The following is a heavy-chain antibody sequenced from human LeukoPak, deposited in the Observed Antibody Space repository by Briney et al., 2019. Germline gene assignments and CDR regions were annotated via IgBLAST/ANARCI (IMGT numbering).Heavy chain of an antibody. CDR3: ARGRISNWGFEGTLFDA. V-gene: IGHV4-59*01. D-gene: IGHD7-27*01. CDR2: ITHSGGT. CDR1: GGSLNSYY. Sequence: PSETLSLTCTVSGGSLNSYYWSWIRQPPGKGLEGIGFITHSGGTDFDSSLGGRVTISVDTSKNQCPLRLTSMTAADTAVYFCARGRISNWGFEGTLFDAWGQGVLVTVSS. J-gene: IGHJ4*02.